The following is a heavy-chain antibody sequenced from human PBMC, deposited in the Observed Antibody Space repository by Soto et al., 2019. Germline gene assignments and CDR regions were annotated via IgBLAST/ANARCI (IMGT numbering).Heavy chain of an antibody. D-gene: IGHD6-13*01. CDR1: GGTFSSYT. CDR3: ASAYSSSWYRFDP. Sequence: SVKVSCKASGGTFSSYTISWVRQAPGQGLEWMGRIIPILGIANYAQKFQGRVTITADKSTSTAYMELSSLRSEDTAVYYCASAYSSSWYRFDPWGQGTLVTVSS. CDR2: IIPILGIA. J-gene: IGHJ5*02. V-gene: IGHV1-69*02.